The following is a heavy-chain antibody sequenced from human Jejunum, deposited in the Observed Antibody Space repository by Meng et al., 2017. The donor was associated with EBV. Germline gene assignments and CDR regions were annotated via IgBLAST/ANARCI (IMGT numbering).Heavy chain of an antibody. CDR3: AKWAVDYGSWRCYYEY. D-gene: IGHD4-17*01. CDR1: GFTFSGSS. V-gene: IGHV3-23*04. J-gene: IGHJ4*02. CDR2: IPWRGSPT. Sequence: EVQPVESGGGLVQPGGSLSLARAVPGFTFSGSSMSGVRQAPGRGLEWVSGIPWRGSPTNYAGSVRGRFTISRDNSKNTLYLQMNSLRVEDTAVYYCAKWAVDYGSWRCYYEYWGQGTLVTVSS.